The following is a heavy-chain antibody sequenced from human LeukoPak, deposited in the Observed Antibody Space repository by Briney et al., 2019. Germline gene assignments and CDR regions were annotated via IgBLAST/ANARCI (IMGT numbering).Heavy chain of an antibody. Sequence: SETLSLTCTVSGGSISSYYWSWIRQPPGKGLEWIGYIYYSGSTYYNPSLKSRVTISVDTSKNQFSLKLSSVTAADTAVYYCARTGADCGGDCYFDYWGQGTLVTVSS. CDR3: ARTGADCGGDCYFDY. V-gene: IGHV4-59*08. J-gene: IGHJ4*02. CDR1: GGSISSYY. CDR2: IYYSGST. D-gene: IGHD2-21*02.